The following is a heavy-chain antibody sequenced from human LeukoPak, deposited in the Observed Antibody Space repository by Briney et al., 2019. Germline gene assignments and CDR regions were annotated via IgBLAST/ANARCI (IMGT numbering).Heavy chain of an antibody. V-gene: IGHV6-1*01. CDR1: GDSVSSNTAT. CDR2: TYYKSKWYK. J-gene: IGHJ3*02. Sequence: SQTLSLTCVISGDSVSSNTATWNWIRQSPSRGLEWLGRTYYKSKWYKDYAVFVKSRITINPDTSKNQFSPQLNSVSPDDTAVYYCARDAAPYCDSDCYVLDIWGQGTMVTVSS. CDR3: ARDAAPYCDSDCYVLDI. D-gene: IGHD2-21*01.